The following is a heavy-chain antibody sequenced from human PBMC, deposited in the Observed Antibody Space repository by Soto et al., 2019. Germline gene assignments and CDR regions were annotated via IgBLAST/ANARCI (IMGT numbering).Heavy chain of an antibody. CDR2: ISHSGST. V-gene: IGHV4-34*01. CDR1: GDSFSGYY. J-gene: IGHJ6*03. CDR3: ASFDQTLTTGIYHYYMDV. Sequence: SETLSLTCAVYGDSFSGYYWGWIRQPPGEGLEWIGEISHSGSTNYNPSLKSRVTISVDTSKSQFSLKVTSVTAADTAVYYCASFDQTLTTGIYHYYMDVLGQGTTVTVSS. D-gene: IGHD4-4*01.